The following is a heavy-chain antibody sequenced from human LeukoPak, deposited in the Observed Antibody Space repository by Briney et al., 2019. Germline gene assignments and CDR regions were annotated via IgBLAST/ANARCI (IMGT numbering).Heavy chain of an antibody. CDR3: ARGHGVFDYVDY. J-gene: IGHJ4*02. CDR1: GYTFTVHY. Sequence: GASVKVSCKSSGYTFTVHYIHWVRQAPGRGLEWMGWTNPNSGATRYSQKFQARATMTRDTSISTAYMELSSLRSDDTAVYYCARGHGVFDYVDYWGQGTLVTVSS. D-gene: IGHD3-10*01. CDR2: TNPNSGAT. V-gene: IGHV1-2*02.